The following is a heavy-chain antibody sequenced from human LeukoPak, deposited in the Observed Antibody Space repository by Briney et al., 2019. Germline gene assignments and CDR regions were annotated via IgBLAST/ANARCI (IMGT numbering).Heavy chain of an antibody. V-gene: IGHV4-34*01. CDR3: ARGPPAKPGTGYYYGMDV. CDR1: GGSFSGYY. CDR2: INHSGST. Sequence: SETLSLTCAVYGGSFSGYYWSWIRQPPGKGLEWIGEINHSGSTNHNPSLKSRVTISVDMSKNQFSLKLSSVTAADTAVYYCARGPPAKPGTGYYYGMDVWGQGTTVTVS. J-gene: IGHJ6*02. D-gene: IGHD4/OR15-4a*01.